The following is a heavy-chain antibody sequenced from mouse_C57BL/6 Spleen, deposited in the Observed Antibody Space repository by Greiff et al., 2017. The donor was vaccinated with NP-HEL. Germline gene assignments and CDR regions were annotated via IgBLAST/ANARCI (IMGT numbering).Heavy chain of an antibody. CDR1: GYSFTDYN. Sequence: EVQLQQSGPELVKPGASVKISCKASGYSFTDYNMNWVKQSTGKSLEWIGVINPNYGTTSYNQKFKGKATLTVDQSSSTAYMQLNSLTSEDSAVYYCARALSYEGYYGGFAYWGQGTLVTVSA. D-gene: IGHD2-3*01. J-gene: IGHJ3*01. V-gene: IGHV1-39*01. CDR3: ARALSYEGYYGGFAY. CDR2: INPNYGTT.